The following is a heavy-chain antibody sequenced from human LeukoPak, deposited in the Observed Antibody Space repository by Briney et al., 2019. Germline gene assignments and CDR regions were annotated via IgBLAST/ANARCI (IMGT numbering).Heavy chain of an antibody. V-gene: IGHV1-69*04. CDR3: ARGLVSSSWLRGLDAFDI. Sequence: GASVKVSCKASGGTFSSYAISWVRQAPGQGLEWMGRIIPILGIANYAQKFQGRVTMTRNTSISTAYMELSSLRSEDTAVYYCARGLVSSSWLRGLDAFDIWGQGTMVTVSS. CDR2: IIPILGIA. J-gene: IGHJ3*02. CDR1: GGTFSSYA. D-gene: IGHD6-13*01.